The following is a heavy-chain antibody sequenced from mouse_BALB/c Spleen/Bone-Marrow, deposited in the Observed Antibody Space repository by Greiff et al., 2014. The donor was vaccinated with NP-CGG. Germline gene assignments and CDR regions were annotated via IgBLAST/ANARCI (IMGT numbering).Heavy chain of an antibody. Sequence: VKLMESGAELVRPGTSVKMSCKAAGYTFTNYWIGWVKQSPGHGLEWIGDIYPGGGYTNYDEKFKGKATLTADTSSSTAYMQLSSLTSEDSAIYYCARGYGSSSYDTDYWGQGTSVTVSS. CDR3: ARGYGSSSYDTDY. J-gene: IGHJ4*01. CDR1: GYTFTNYW. D-gene: IGHD1-1*01. CDR2: IYPGGGYT. V-gene: IGHV1-63*02.